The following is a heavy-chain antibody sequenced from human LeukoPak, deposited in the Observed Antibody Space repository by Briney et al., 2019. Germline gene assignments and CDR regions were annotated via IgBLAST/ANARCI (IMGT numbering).Heavy chain of an antibody. CDR2: IYYTGIT. CDR1: GGSISGQY. J-gene: IGHJ4*02. D-gene: IGHD1-26*01. V-gene: IGHV4-59*11. CDR3: SRESGAFCPFGY. Sequence: SETLSLTCTVSGGSISGQYWSLIRQPPGKGLEWIGYIYYTGITKYNPSLNSRVTMSLDESSNQLSLKLTSVTAADTAIYYCSRESGAFCPFGYWGQGTLVIVPS.